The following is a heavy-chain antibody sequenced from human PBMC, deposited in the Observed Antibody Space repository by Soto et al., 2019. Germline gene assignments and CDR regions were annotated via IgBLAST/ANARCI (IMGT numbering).Heavy chain of an antibody. D-gene: IGHD6-13*01. CDR2: IIPIFGTA. CDR1: GGTFSSYA. V-gene: IGHV1-69*13. Sequence: SVKVSCKASGGTFSSYAISWVRQAPGQGLEWMGGIIPIFGTANYAQKFQGRVTITADESTSTAYMELSSLRSEDTAVYYCARGRGIAAAGTYYYYYGMDVWGQGTTVTVSS. J-gene: IGHJ6*02. CDR3: ARGRGIAAAGTYYYYYGMDV.